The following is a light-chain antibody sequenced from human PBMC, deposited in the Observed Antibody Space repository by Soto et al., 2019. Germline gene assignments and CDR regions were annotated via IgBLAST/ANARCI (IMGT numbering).Light chain of an antibody. V-gene: IGKV2-28*01. CDR1: QSLLHRNGYNY. CDR2: LGS. Sequence: EIVMTQSPLSLPVTPGEPASISCRSSQSLLHRNGYNYLDWYLQKPGQSPQLLIYLGSNRASGVPDRFSGSGSGTDFTLKISRVEAEDVGVYYFMQALQAFTFGGGTKVEIK. J-gene: IGKJ4*01. CDR3: MQALQAFT.